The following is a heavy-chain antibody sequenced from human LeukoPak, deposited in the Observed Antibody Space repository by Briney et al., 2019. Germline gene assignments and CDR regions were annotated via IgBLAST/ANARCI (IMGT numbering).Heavy chain of an antibody. Sequence: PSETLSLTCTVSGGSISSYYWNWIRQPPGKGLEWIGYIYYSGSTNYNPSLKSRVTISVDTSKNQFSLKLSSVTAADTAVYYCARGYGGVFDYWGQGTLVTVSS. V-gene: IGHV4-59*01. CDR2: IYYSGST. D-gene: IGHD4-23*01. CDR3: ARGYGGVFDY. CDR1: GGSISSYY. J-gene: IGHJ4*02.